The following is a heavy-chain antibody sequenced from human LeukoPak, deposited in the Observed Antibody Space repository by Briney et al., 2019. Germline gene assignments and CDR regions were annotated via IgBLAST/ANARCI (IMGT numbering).Heavy chain of an antibody. J-gene: IGHJ4*02. CDR3: ARDFSGFFGVFIPLDY. Sequence: ASVKVSCKASGYTFTSYGISWVRQAPGQGLEWMGWISAYNGNTNYAQKLRGRVTMTTDTSTSTAYMELRSLRSDDTAVYYCARDFSGFFGVFIPLDYWGQGTLVTVSS. CDR2: ISAYNGNT. CDR1: GYTFTSYG. V-gene: IGHV1-18*01. D-gene: IGHD3-3*01.